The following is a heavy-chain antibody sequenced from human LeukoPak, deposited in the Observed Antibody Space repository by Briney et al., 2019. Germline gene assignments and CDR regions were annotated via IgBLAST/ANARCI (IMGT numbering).Heavy chain of an antibody. J-gene: IGHJ3*02. D-gene: IGHD2-15*01. CDR2: IIPIFGTA. Sequence: ASVKVSCKASGGTFSSYAISWVRQAPGQGLEWMGGIIPIFGTANYAQKFQGRVTITADESTSTAYMELISLRSENTAVYYCARDPLRLHLGLDAFDIWGQGTMVTVSS. CDR3: ARDPLRLHLGLDAFDI. V-gene: IGHV1-69*13. CDR1: GGTFSSYA.